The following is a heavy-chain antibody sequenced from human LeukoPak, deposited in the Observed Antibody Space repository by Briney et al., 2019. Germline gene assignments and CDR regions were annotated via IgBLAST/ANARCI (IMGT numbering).Heavy chain of an antibody. CDR2: SIPIFDTA. D-gene: IGHD4-23*01. CDR1: GGTFSNYA. CDR3: ARSPPPPTTVITPGSFNNWFDP. Sequence: ASVTLSCTASGGTFSNYAISWVRQAPGQGLEWMGGSIPIFDTANYAQKFQGRVTITADESTSTAYMELSSLRSEDTAVYYCARSPPPPTTVITPGSFNNWFDPWGQGTLVTVSS. J-gene: IGHJ5*02. V-gene: IGHV1-69*01.